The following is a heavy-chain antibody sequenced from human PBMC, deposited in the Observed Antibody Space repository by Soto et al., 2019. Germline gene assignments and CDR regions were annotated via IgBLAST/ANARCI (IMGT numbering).Heavy chain of an antibody. Sequence: GVSLRLSFAASGFTVSSNYMSWVRQASGKGLEWVSVIYSGGSTYYADSVKGRFTISRHNSKNTLYLQMNSLRAEDTAVYYCAKSFGDYVGCSDPWGQGTLVTVSS. V-gene: IGHV3-53*04. CDR3: AKSFGDYVGCSDP. J-gene: IGHJ5*02. CDR2: IYSGGST. CDR1: GFTVSSNY. D-gene: IGHD4-17*01.